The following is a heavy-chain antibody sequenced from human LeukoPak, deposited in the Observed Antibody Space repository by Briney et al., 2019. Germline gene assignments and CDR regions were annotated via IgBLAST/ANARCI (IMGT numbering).Heavy chain of an antibody. J-gene: IGHJ4*02. CDR3: AREAQRESRGWYTAY. V-gene: IGHV3-66*02. CDR2: IYSGGST. D-gene: IGHD6-19*01. Sequence: WGSLRLSCAVSGFTVSSNYMNWVRQAPGAGLELVSVIYSGGSTYYADSVKVRFPISRENSTTTLYIQMNSLRAADTAVYYCAREAQRESRGWYTAYWGQGTLVTVPS. CDR1: GFTVSSNY.